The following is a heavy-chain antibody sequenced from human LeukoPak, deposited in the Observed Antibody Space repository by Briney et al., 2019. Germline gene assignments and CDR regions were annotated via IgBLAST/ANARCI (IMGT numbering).Heavy chain of an antibody. D-gene: IGHD4-17*01. CDR1: GFTFSSYW. V-gene: IGHV3-7*03. CDR3: ARVRTVTYYGMEV. CDR2: IKQDESEK. J-gene: IGHJ6*04. Sequence: PGGSLRLSCAASGFTFSSYWMSWVRQPPGKGLEWVANIKQDESEKYYVDSVKGQFTISRDNAWNSLYLQMNSLSAEDTAVYYCARVRTVTYYGMEVWGKGTTVTVSS.